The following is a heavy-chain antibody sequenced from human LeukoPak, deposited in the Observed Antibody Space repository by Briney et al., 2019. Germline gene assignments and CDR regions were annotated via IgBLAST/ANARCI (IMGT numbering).Heavy chain of an antibody. V-gene: IGHV4-39*02. CDR3: ARRDRYSSGQFDH. J-gene: IGHJ4*02. CDR1: GDSITRPNYY. D-gene: IGHD5-18*01. CDR2: IHYTGDT. Sequence: SETLSLTCSVSGDSITRPNYYWGWICQSPGKGLEWIGSIHYTGDTYYNPSLKNRVTMSIDTSQNHFSLKVNSVTATDTAVYYCARRDRYSSGQFDHWGQGTLVTVSS.